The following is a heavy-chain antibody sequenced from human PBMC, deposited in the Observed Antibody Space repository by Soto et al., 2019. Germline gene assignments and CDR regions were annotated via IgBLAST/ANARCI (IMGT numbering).Heavy chain of an antibody. D-gene: IGHD3-22*01. CDR2: IIPIFDTA. Sequence: QVRLVQSGAEVKKPGSSVKVSCEASGGTFSNYAISWVRRAPGQGLEWMGGIIPIFDTANYAQKFQGRVTFTADESTSKAYRELSGLRSEDTAVYYCARDFNDGIAYPTDGPLNNYYSGRDVWGKGSRSPSPQ. J-gene: IGHJ6*01. V-gene: IGHV1-69*01. CDR3: ARDFNDGIAYPTDGPLNNYYSGRDV. CDR1: GGTFSNYA.